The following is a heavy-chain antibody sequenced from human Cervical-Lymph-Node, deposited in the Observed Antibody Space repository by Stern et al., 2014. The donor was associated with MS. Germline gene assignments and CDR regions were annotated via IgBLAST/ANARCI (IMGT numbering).Heavy chain of an antibody. CDR3: VHSPITGNGLNFDY. J-gene: IGHJ4*02. CDR2: IYWDEYK. CDR1: GFSLINVGVG. D-gene: IGHD1-20*01. Sequence: QITLKESGPTLVKPTQTLTLTCTFSGFSLINVGVGVGWIRQPPGKALEWLALIYWDEYKRYCPSLSQRLPITKDTSKNHVVLPMTNMEPVDTGTYYCVHSPITGNGLNFDYWGQGTLVTVSS. V-gene: IGHV2-5*02.